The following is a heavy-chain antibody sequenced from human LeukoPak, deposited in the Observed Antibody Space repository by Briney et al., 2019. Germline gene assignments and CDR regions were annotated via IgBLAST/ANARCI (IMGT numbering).Heavy chain of an antibody. V-gene: IGHV4-59*01. J-gene: IGHJ4*02. D-gene: IGHD3-9*01. CDR3: ARWYYDILTGWRVDY. Sequence: SETLSLTCTVSGGSISSYYWSWIRQPPGKGLEWIGYIYYSGSTNYNPSLKSRVTISVDTSKNQFSLKLSSVTAADTAVYYCARWYYDILTGWRVDYWGQGTLVTVSS. CDR1: GGSISSYY. CDR2: IYYSGST.